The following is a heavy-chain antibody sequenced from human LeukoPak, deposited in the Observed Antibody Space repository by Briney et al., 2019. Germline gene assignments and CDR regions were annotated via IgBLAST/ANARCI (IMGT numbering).Heavy chain of an antibody. J-gene: IGHJ4*02. CDR2: IIPIFGTA. CDR3: ARSRGRYCSGGSCYSDFDY. D-gene: IGHD2-15*01. V-gene: IGHV1-69*13. CDR1: GDTFSSYA. Sequence: SVKVSCKASGDTFSSYAISWVRQAPGQGLEWMGGIIPIFGTANYAQKFQGRVTITADESTSTAYMELSSLRSEDTAVYYCARSRGRYCSGGSCYSDFDYWGQGTLVTV.